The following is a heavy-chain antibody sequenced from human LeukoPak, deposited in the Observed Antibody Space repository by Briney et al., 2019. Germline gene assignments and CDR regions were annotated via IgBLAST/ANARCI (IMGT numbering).Heavy chain of an antibody. V-gene: IGHV3-30*18. CDR1: GFAFHYYG. D-gene: IGHD4-17*01. Sequence: GGSLRLSCVASGFAFHYYGIHWVRQAPGKGPEWVAVIAFDGSYKYYTDSVKGRFTISRDDSKSTLYLQMNSLRAEDTAVYYCAKDLGGYGDYLGAFEMRGQGTMVTVSS. CDR2: IAFDGSYK. CDR3: AKDLGGYGDYLGAFEM. J-gene: IGHJ3*02.